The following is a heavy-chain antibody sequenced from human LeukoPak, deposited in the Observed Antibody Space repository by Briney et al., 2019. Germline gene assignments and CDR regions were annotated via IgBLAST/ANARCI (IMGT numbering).Heavy chain of an antibody. J-gene: IGHJ6*03. CDR3: ARDLYTYGVPRRFYYSMDV. D-gene: IGHD5-18*01. V-gene: IGHV4-39*07. CDR2: IYYSGST. CDR1: GGSISSSSYY. Sequence: PSETLSLTCTVSGGSISSSSYYWGWIRQPPGKGLEWIGSIYYSGSTYYNPSLKSRVTISVDTSKNQFSLKLSSVTAADTAVYFCARDLYTYGVPRRFYYSMDVWGKGTTVTISS.